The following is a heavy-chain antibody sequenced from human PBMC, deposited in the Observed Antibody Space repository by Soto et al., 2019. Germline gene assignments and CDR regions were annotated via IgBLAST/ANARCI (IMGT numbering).Heavy chain of an antibody. D-gene: IGHD2-15*01. Sequence: DSLKVSCQCSGHRFSSYWIGWMLQVRGQGPEWMGIIYPGDSDTRYSPSFQGQVTISADKSISTAYLQWSSLKASDTAMYYCARYCSAGSSSRPSYQFDYWGQRTLVTVSS. CDR2: IYPGDSDT. CDR1: GHRFSSYW. J-gene: IGHJ4*02. CDR3: ARYCSAGSSSRPSYQFDY. V-gene: IGHV5-51*01.